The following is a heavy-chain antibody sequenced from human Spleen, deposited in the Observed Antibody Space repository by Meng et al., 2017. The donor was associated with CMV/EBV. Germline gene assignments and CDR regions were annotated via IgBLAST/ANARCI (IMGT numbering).Heavy chain of an antibody. CDR3: ARGPPYYYDSSGYYSGYFDY. J-gene: IGHJ4*02. CDR1: GFTSSTYA. Sequence: GGSLRLSCAASGFTSSTYAMSWVRQAPGKGLEWVSGINWNGGSTGYADSVKGRFTISRDNAKNSLYLQMNSLRAEDTALHYCARGPPYYYDSSGYYSGYFDYWGQGTLVTVSS. D-gene: IGHD3-22*01. V-gene: IGHV3-20*04. CDR2: INWNGGST.